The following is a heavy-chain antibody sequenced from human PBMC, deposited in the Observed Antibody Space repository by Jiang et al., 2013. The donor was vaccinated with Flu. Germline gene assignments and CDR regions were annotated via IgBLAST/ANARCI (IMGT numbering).Heavy chain of an antibody. Sequence: GAEVKKPGESLKISCKGSGYSFTNYWIGWVRQMPGKGLEWMGIVYPGDSDTRYSPSFQGQVTISVDKSSRTVYLEWSSLKASDTAIYYCARRQGHSFGYGPGGTQDSFDMWGQGTMVTVPS. J-gene: IGHJ3*02. V-gene: IGHV5-51*01. CDR3: ARRQGHSFGYGPGGTQDSFDM. CDR2: VYPGDSDT. D-gene: IGHD3-10*01. CDR1: GYSFTNYW.